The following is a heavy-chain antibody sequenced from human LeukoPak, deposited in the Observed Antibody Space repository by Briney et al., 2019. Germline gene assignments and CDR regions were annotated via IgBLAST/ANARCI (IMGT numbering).Heavy chain of an antibody. Sequence: GGSLRLSCAASGFTFSNAWMGWVRQAPGKGLEWVGRIKSKTDGGTTDYAAPVKGRFTISRDDSKNTLYLQMNSLKTEDTAVYYCTTDWVQDYYGSGSYYRRDYWGQGTLVTVSS. J-gene: IGHJ4*02. V-gene: IGHV3-15*01. CDR2: IKSKTDGGTT. CDR1: GFTFSNAW. D-gene: IGHD3-10*01. CDR3: TTDWVQDYYGSGSYYRRDY.